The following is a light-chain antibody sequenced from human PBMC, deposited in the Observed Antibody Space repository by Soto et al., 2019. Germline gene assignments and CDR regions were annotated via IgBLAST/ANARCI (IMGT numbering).Light chain of an antibody. Sequence: DIVMTQSPDSLAVSLGERATINCKSSQSVLYNSNNKNYLAWYQQKPGQPPKLLIYWASTRESGVPDRFSGSGSGTDFTLTISSLQAEDVAVYYCQQYYTNTVTFGPGTKVDIK. CDR2: WAS. CDR1: QSVLYNSNNKNY. J-gene: IGKJ3*01. V-gene: IGKV4-1*01. CDR3: QQYYTNTVT.